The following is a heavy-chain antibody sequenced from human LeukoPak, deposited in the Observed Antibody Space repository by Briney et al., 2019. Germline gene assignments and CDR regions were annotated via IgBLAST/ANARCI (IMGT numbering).Heavy chain of an antibody. J-gene: IGHJ5*02. Sequence: PSETLSLTCTVSGASISNYHWSWIRQPAGKGLEWIGRIYISGSPNCNPSLKGRVAMSLDTSKNQFSLKRSSVTAADTAIYYCARAQTGTFSRFDPWGQGTLVTVSS. CDR2: IYISGSP. V-gene: IGHV4-4*07. CDR1: GASISNYH. CDR3: ARAQTGTFSRFDP. D-gene: IGHD1-1*01.